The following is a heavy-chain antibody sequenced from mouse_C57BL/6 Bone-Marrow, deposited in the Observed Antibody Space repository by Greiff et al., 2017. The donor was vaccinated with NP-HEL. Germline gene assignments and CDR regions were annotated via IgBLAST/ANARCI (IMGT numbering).Heavy chain of an antibody. CDR2: IDPSDGYT. V-gene: IGHV1-69*01. CDR3: ASAYYYGSSSWFAY. Sequence: VQLQQPGAELVMPGASVKLSCKASGYTFTSYWMHWVKQRPGQGLEWIGEIDPSDGYTSYNQKFKGKATLTVDKSSSTAYMQLSSLTSEDSAVFYCASAYYYGSSSWFAYGGQGTLVTVSA. J-gene: IGHJ3*01. CDR1: GYTFTSYW. D-gene: IGHD1-1*01.